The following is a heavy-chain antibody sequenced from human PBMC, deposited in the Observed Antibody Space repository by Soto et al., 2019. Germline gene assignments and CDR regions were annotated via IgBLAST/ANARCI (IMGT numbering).Heavy chain of an antibody. J-gene: IGHJ4*02. CDR1: GFTFSSCP. CDR2: ISADAANT. V-gene: IGHV3-23*01. CDR3: AKNSATDPTYDY. D-gene: IGHD3-10*01. Sequence: PGGSLRLSCAASGFTFSSCPMTWVRQAPGKGLEWVSGISADAANTAYADSVKGRFIISRDNSKNVLYLQMNSLIADDTAVYFCAKNSATDPTYDYWGQGTLVTVSS.